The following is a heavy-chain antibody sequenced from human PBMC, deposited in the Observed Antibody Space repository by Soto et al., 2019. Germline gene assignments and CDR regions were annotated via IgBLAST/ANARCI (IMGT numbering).Heavy chain of an antibody. CDR1: GGSISSYY. V-gene: IGHV4-59*08. D-gene: IGHD2-15*01. CDR2: IYYSGST. Sequence: SETLSLTCTVSGGSISSYYWSWIRQPPGKGLEWIGYIYYSGSTNYNPSLKSRVTISVDTSKNQFSLKLSSVTAADTAVYYCARLEPYCSGGSCYPLLYYWGQGTLVTVSS. J-gene: IGHJ4*02. CDR3: ARLEPYCSGGSCYPLLYY.